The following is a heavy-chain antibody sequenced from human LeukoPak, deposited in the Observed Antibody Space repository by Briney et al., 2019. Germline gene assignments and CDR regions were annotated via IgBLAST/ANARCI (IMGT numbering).Heavy chain of an antibody. V-gene: IGHV3-74*01. CDR1: GFTFSSYW. CDR2: INKDGSST. D-gene: IGHD4-17*01. CDR3: ARPLYGDFAKYFQR. Sequence: QPGGSLRLSCAASGFTFSSYWMHWVRQAPGKGLVWVSHINKDGSSTSYADSVKGRFTISRDNAKNTLYLQMSSLRAEDTAPYYCARPLYGDFAKYFQRWGQGTLVTVSS. J-gene: IGHJ1*01.